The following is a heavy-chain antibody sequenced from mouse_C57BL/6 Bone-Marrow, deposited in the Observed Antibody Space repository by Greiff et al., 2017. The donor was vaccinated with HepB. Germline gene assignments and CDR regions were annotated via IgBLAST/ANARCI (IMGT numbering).Heavy chain of an antibody. Sequence: QVQLQQSGAELVKPGASVKISCKASGYAFSSYWMNWVKQRPGKGLEWIGQIYPGDGDTNYNGKFKGKATLTVDTSSSTAYMQLSSLTSEDSAVYYCARDYGPWYFDVWGTGTTVTVSS. D-gene: IGHD1-2*01. CDR1: GYAFSSYW. J-gene: IGHJ1*03. CDR3: ARDYGPWYFDV. CDR2: IYPGDGDT. V-gene: IGHV1-80*01.